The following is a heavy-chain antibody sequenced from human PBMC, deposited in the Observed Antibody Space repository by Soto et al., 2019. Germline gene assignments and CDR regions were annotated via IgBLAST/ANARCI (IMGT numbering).Heavy chain of an antibody. CDR2: IDVGSGNA. CDR3: AADVGCYIYGLARH. CDR1: RLTKNSTA. V-gene: IGHV1-58*01. Sequence: PAKPSSKNPRLTKNSTAGYSPQHDRRHRLQWIGWIDVGSGNANYAQMLQERVTINRDMSTSTAYMELSSLRPEDTAVYYCAADVGCYIYGLARHWGSGTLVTVSS. J-gene: IGHJ4*02. D-gene: IGHD4-17*01.